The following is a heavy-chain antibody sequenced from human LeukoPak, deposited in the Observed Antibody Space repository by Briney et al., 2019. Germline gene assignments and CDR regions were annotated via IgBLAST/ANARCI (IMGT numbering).Heavy chain of an antibody. CDR3: ATTTQEMATITWFDY. J-gene: IGHJ4*02. D-gene: IGHD5-24*01. CDR1: GYTLTELS. V-gene: IGHV1-24*01. Sequence: ASVKVSCKVSGYTLTELSMHWVRQAPGKGLEWMGGFDPEDGETIYARKFQGRVTMTEDTSTDTAYMELSSLRSEDMAVYYCATTTQEMATITWFDYWGQGTLVTVSS. CDR2: FDPEDGET.